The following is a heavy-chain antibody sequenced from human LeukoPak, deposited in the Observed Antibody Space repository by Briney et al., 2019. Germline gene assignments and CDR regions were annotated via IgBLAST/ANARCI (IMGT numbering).Heavy chain of an antibody. Sequence: EASVKVSCKASGGTFSSYAISWVRQAPGQGLEWMGRIIPILGIANYAQKFQGRVTITADKSTSTAYMELSSLRSEDTAVYYCARGLGYCNIPDCPVRVHCFDHWGQGTLVTVSS. CDR1: GGTFSSYA. CDR3: ARGLGYCNIPDCPVRVHCFDH. CDR2: IIPILGIA. J-gene: IGHJ4*02. D-gene: IGHD2-15*01. V-gene: IGHV1-69*04.